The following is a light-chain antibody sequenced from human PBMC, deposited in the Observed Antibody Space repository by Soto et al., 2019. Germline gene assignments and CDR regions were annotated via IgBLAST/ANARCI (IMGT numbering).Light chain of an antibody. J-gene: IGKJ1*01. CDR2: AAS. CDR3: LQDYNYTQT. V-gene: IGKV1-6*01. Sequence: IQMTQFPSTLSVSVGDRATITCGASQTISSWLAWYQKKPGKAPKLLIYAASSLQSGVPSRLRGSGSGTDFTLTISSLKTEDFATYYCLQDYNYTQTFGQGTQVDI. CDR1: QTISSW.